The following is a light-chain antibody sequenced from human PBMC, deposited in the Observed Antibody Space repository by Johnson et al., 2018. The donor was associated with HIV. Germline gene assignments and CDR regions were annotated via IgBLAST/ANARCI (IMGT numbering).Light chain of an antibody. V-gene: IGLV1-51*02. CDR3: GTWDNSLSAYV. J-gene: IGLJ1*01. Sequence: QLVLTQPPSVSAAPGQKVTISCSGSSSNIGNNYVSWYQQLPGTAPKVLIYENNKRPSGIPDRLSGSKSGTSATLALTGLQTGDEADYYCGTWDNSLSAYVFGTGSKVTVL. CDR2: ENN. CDR1: SSNIGNNY.